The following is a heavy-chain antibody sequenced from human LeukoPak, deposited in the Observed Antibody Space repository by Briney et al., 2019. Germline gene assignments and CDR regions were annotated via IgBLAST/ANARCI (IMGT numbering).Heavy chain of an antibody. V-gene: IGHV3-48*03. CDR1: GFTLSSYE. J-gene: IGHJ4*02. D-gene: IGHD1-26*01. CDR2: ISSSGSSI. Sequence: PGGSLRLSCAVSGFTLSSYEMNWVRQAPGKGLEWVSHISSSGSSIYYADSVMGRFTISRDNAKNSLYLQMNSLRAEDTAVYYCAKMWELPKRFDYWGQGTLVTVSS. CDR3: AKMWELPKRFDY.